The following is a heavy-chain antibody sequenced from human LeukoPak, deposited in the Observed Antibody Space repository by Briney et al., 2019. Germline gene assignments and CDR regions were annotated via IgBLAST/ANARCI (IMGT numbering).Heavy chain of an antibody. CDR3: ARAPIAAAGTLGFDP. V-gene: IGHV4-59*01. CDR1: GGSISRYY. D-gene: IGHD6-13*01. CDR2: IYYSGST. J-gene: IGHJ5*02. Sequence: SETLSLTCAVSGGSISRYYWSWIRQPPGKGLEWIGYIYYSGSTNYNPTLKSRVTISVDTSKNQFSLKLSSVTAADTAVYYCARAPIAAAGTLGFDPWGQGTLVTVSS.